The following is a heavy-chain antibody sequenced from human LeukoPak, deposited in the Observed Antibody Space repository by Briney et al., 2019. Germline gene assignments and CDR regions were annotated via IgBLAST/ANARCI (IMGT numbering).Heavy chain of an antibody. CDR3: TRGCVGIDY. CDR2: IDTDGSST. V-gene: IGHV3-74*01. CDR1: GFTFSSYW. D-gene: IGHD7-27*01. Sequence: GGSLRLSCVASGFTFSSYWMHWVRQAPEKGLVWVSRIDTDGSSTIYADSVKGRFTISRDNAKNTLYLQMNSLRAEDTAVYYCTRGCVGIDYWGLGTLVTVSS. J-gene: IGHJ4*02.